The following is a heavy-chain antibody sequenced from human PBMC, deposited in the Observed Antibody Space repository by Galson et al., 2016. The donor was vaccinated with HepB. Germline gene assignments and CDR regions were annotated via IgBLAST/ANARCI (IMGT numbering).Heavy chain of an antibody. V-gene: IGHV3-7*01. D-gene: IGHD2-21*02. J-gene: IGHJ4*02. Sequence: SLRLSCAASGFAFNTYGMSWVRHAPGKGLEWVANINQDANATYYVDSVKGRFTISRDNAKNSLYLQMNSLTADDTAVDYCERDYGHCGADAMGGQGTLVTVSS. CDR2: INQDANAT. CDR1: GFAFNTYG. CDR3: ERDYGHCGADAM.